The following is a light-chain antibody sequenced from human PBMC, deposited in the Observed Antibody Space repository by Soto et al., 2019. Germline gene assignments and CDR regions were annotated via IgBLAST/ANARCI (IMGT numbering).Light chain of an antibody. CDR3: APWDDSLNGVV. J-gene: IGLJ2*01. V-gene: IGLV1-44*01. Sequence: QSVLTQPPSASGTPGQRVTISCSGTSSNIGSNTVNWYQHLPGTAPKLLIYSPNQRPSGVPDRFSGSRSGTSASLAISGLQSADEADYYCAPWDDSLNGVVFGGGTQLTVL. CDR1: SSNIGSNT. CDR2: SPN.